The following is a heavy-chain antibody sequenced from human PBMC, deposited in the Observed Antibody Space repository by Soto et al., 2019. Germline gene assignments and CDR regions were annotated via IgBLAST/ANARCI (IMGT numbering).Heavy chain of an antibody. CDR3: AKDTRYGDYVRWFDS. D-gene: IGHD4-17*01. J-gene: IGHJ5*01. CDR2: ITARGGRT. Sequence: EVHLLESGGGLVQPGGSLRLSCTASGFTFSSYAMTWVRQAPGRGLEGVSGITARGGRTYYADSVKGRFTVSRDNSKSTLHLQKNSLTAEDTAVNYCAKDTRYGDYVRWFDSWGQGTLVTVSS. CDR1: GFTFSSYA. V-gene: IGHV3-23*01.